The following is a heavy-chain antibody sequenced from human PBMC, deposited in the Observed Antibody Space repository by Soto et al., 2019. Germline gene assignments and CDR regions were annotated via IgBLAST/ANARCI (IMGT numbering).Heavy chain of an antibody. D-gene: IGHD2-15*01. CDR3: AREFASGGSRVVDY. Sequence: SETLSLTCAVYGGSFSGYYWSWIRQPPGKGLEWIGEINHSGCTNYNPSLKSRVTISVDTSKNQFSLKLSSVTAADTAVYYCAREFASGGSRVVDYWGQGTLVTVSS. J-gene: IGHJ4*02. V-gene: IGHV4-34*01. CDR2: INHSGCT. CDR1: GGSFSGYY.